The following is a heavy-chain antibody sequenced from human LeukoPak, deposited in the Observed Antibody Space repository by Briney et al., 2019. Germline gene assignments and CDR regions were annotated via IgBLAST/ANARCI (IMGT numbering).Heavy chain of an antibody. V-gene: IGHV3-21*01. D-gene: IGHD2-21*01. CDR1: GFTFSAYS. CDR2: ITSSSSYI. Sequence: KSGGSLRLSCAASGFTFSAYSMNWVRQAPGKGLEWVSSITSSSSYIYYAESVKGRCTISRDNGKNLLYLQMNSLRAEDTAVYYCARDFLLKAYADDYWGQGTLVTVSS. CDR3: ARDFLLKAYADDY. J-gene: IGHJ4*02.